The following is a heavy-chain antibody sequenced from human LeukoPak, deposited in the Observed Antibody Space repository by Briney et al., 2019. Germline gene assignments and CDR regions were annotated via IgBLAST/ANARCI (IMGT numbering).Heavy chain of an antibody. J-gene: IGHJ4*02. V-gene: IGHV4-61*01. D-gene: IGHD3-16*02. CDR1: GGSVNSGSYF. CDR3: ARDVPHYDYVWGSYRYSNHFDY. CDR2: IYYSGST. Sequence: SETLSLTCTVSGGSVNSGSYFWSWIRQPPGKGLEWIGYIYYSGSTYYNPSLKSRVTISVDTSKNQFSLKLSSVTAADTAVYYCARDVPHYDYVWGSYRYSNHFDYWGQGTLVTVSS.